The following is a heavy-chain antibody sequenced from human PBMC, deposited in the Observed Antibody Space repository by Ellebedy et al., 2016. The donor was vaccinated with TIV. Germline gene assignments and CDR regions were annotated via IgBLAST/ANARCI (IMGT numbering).Heavy chain of an antibody. CDR3: ARVYSSSSWGFDY. J-gene: IGHJ4*02. CDR2: IDWDDDK. Sequence: SGPTLVKPTQTLTLTCTFSGFSLTTTGMSVNWIRPPPGEALEWLARIDWDDDKKYTTSLRTRLTLSKDTSKNQVVLSMSNMDPVDTATYYCARVYSSSSWGFDYWGQGTLVTVSS. D-gene: IGHD6-6*01. V-gene: IGHV2-70*11. CDR1: GFSLTTTGMS.